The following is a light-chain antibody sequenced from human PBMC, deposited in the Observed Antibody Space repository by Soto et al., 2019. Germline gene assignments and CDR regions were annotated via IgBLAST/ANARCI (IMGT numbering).Light chain of an antibody. J-gene: IGKJ4*01. Sequence: DIQMTQSPSSLSASVGDRVTITCQASQGINTYLNWYQQKPWKAPNLLISDASNLQTGVPARFSESGSGTNFTFTISSLQPEDIATYYCQQYNNPALTFGGGTKVEIK. CDR1: QGINTY. CDR2: DAS. CDR3: QQYNNPALT. V-gene: IGKV1-33*01.